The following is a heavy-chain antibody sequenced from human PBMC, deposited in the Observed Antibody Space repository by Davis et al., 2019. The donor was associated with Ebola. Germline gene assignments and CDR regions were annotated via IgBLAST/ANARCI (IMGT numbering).Heavy chain of an antibody. D-gene: IGHD3-3*01. V-gene: IGHV3-30*02. J-gene: IGHJ5*01. Sequence: GGSLRLSCATSGFSFSDYGVHWVRQAPGKALEWIAFIRNNGNNKYYADSVKGRFTVSRDNPKNMLFLQMDSLRPDDTAVYYCAKDGTMFGVVATWFDSWGQGAPVTVTS. CDR2: IRNNGNNK. CDR1: GFSFSDYG. CDR3: AKDGTMFGVVATWFDS.